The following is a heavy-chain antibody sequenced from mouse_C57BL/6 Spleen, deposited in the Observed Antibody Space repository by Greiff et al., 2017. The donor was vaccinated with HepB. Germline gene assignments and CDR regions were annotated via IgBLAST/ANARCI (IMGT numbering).Heavy chain of an antibody. CDR1: GYSITSGYY. D-gene: IGHD4-1*01. Sequence: EVKLVESGPGLVKPSQSLSLTCSVTGYSITSGYYWNWIRQFPGNKLEWMGYISYDGSNNYNPSLKNRISITRDTSKNQFFLKLNSVTTEDTATYYCARADNWSFDYWGQGTTLTVSS. V-gene: IGHV3-6*01. CDR2: ISYDGSN. CDR3: ARADNWSFDY. J-gene: IGHJ2*01.